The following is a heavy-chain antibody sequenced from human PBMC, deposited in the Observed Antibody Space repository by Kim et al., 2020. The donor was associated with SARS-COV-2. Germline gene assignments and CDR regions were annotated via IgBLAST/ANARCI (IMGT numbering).Heavy chain of an antibody. CDR1: GFTFSSYW. Sequence: GGSLRLSCAATGFTFSSYWMTWVRQAPGKGLEWVANIKQDGSENYYVDSVKGRFTISRDNAKKSLYLQMNSLSAEDTAVYYCARGCTSAKCSGWFDPWGQGPLVTVPS. CDR2: IKQDGSEN. D-gene: IGHD2-2*01. J-gene: IGHJ5*02. V-gene: IGHV3-7*01. CDR3: ARGCTSAKCSGWFDP.